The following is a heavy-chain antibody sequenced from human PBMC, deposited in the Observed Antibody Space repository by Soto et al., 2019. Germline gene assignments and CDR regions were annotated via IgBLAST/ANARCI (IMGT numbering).Heavy chain of an antibody. D-gene: IGHD6-19*01. Sequence: QLQLQESGPGLVKPSETLSLTCTVSGGSISSSSYYWGWIRQPPGTGLEWIGSIYYSGSTYYNPSLKSRVTISVDTSKTQFSLKLSSVTAADTAVYYCARRGSGWYELNYFDYWGQGTLVTVSS. V-gene: IGHV4-39*01. CDR2: IYYSGST. CDR3: ARRGSGWYELNYFDY. CDR1: GGSISSSSYY. J-gene: IGHJ4*02.